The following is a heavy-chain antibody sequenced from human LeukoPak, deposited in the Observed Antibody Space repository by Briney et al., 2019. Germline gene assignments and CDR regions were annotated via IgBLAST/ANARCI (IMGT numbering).Heavy chain of an antibody. CDR1: GFTFSSYE. V-gene: IGHV3-48*03. Sequence: PGGSLRLSCAASGFTFSSYEMNWVRQAPGKGLEWVSYISSSGSTIYYADSVKGRFTISRDNVKNSLYLQMNSLRAEDTAVYYCASYGEYYYYMDVWGKGTTVTVSS. CDR2: ISSSGSTI. D-gene: IGHD4-17*01. CDR3: ASYGEYYYYMDV. J-gene: IGHJ6*03.